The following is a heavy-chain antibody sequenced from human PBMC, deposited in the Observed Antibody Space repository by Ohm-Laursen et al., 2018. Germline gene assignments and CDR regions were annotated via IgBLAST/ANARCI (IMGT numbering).Heavy chain of an antibody. J-gene: IGHJ4*02. Sequence: SQTLSLTCAVSGGSLSDYYWSWIRQPPGKGLEWIGEINHSGSTSYNPSFKSRVTISVDTSKDQFSLKLSSVTAADTAVYYCARKGYSYGYYNYWGQGTLVTVSS. CDR3: ARKGYSYGYYNY. CDR1: GGSLSDYY. CDR2: INHSGST. V-gene: IGHV4-34*01. D-gene: IGHD5-18*01.